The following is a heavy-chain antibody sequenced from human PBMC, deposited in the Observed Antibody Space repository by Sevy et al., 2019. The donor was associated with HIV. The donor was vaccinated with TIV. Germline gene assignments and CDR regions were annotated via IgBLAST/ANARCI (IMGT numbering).Heavy chain of an antibody. Sequence: GGSLRLSCAAYGFTFSIYGMHWVRQAPGKGLEWVAVIWNDRSNKHYADSVKGRFTISRDNAKNTLYLQMNSLRVEDTAVCDGASLPNNYYDISGSSGDDAFDIWGQGTRVTVSS. CDR3: ASLPNNYYDISGSSGDDAFDI. D-gene: IGHD3-22*01. CDR1: GFTFSIYG. CDR2: IWNDRSNK. J-gene: IGHJ3*02. V-gene: IGHV3-33*01.